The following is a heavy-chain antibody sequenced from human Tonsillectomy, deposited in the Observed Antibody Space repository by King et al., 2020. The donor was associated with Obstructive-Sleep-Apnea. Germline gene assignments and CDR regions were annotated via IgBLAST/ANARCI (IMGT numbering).Heavy chain of an antibody. CDR1: GFTFSSYW. J-gene: IGHJ4*02. CDR2: INQDGSEK. Sequence: VQLVESGGGLVQPGGSLRLSCAASGFTFSSYWMSWVRQAPGKGLGWVANINQDGSEKYYVDSVKGRFTISRDNAKNSLYLQMNSLRAEDTAVYYCAGQSGVVVVGATEDPFDYWGQGTLVTVSS. D-gene: IGHD2-15*01. V-gene: IGHV3-7*01. CDR3: AGQSGVVVVGATEDPFDY.